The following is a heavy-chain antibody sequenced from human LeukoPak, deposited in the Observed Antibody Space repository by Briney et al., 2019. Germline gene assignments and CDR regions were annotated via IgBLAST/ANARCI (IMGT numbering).Heavy chain of an antibody. CDR2: IGSSSSTI. CDR3: ANMGYSSGWA. Sequence: PGGSLKLSCAASGFTFSSYSMNWVRQAPGKGLEWVSYIGSSSSTIYYADSVKGRITISRDNAKNSLYLQMNSLRAEDTAVYYCANMGYSSGWAWGQGTLVTVSS. J-gene: IGHJ5*02. V-gene: IGHV3-48*01. D-gene: IGHD6-19*01. CDR1: GFTFSSYS.